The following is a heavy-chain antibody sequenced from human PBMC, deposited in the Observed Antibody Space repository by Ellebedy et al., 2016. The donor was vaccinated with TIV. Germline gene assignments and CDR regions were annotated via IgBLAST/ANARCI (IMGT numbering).Heavy chain of an antibody. CDR3: AKDLATTTTSCYCSFDS. J-gene: IGHJ4*02. CDR2: ISSSSSYI. V-gene: IGHV3-21*01. CDR1: GFTFSSYS. D-gene: IGHD2-2*01. Sequence: GGSLRLXXAASGFTFSSYSMNWVRQAPGKGLEWVSSISSSSSYIYYADSVKGRFTISRDNAKNTLYLQMNSLRAEDTAVYYCAKDLATTTTSCYCSFDSWGQGTLVTVSS.